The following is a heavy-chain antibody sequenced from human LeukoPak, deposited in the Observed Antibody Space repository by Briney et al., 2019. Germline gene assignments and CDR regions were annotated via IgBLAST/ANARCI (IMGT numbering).Heavy chain of an antibody. J-gene: IGHJ4*02. CDR3: VRDKVSGSSGWYYFDY. CDR1: GFTFSSYA. Sequence: GRSLRLSCAASGFTFSSYAMHWVRQAPGKGLEWVAVISYDGSNNYYADSVKGRFTISRDNSKNTLYLQMNSLRAEDTTVYYCVRDKVSGSSGWYYFDYWGQGTLVTVSS. D-gene: IGHD6-19*01. V-gene: IGHV3-30-3*01. CDR2: ISYDGSNN.